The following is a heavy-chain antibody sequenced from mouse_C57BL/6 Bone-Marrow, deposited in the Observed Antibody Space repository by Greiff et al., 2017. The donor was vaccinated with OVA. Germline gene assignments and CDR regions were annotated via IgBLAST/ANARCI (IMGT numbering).Heavy chain of an antibody. J-gene: IGHJ2*01. V-gene: IGHV1-76*01. D-gene: IGHD2-2*01. CDR1: GYTFTGYY. CDR2: IYPGSGNI. Sequence: VQLHQSGAELVRPGASVKLSCKASGYTFTGYYISWVKQRPGQGLEWIARIYPGSGNIYYTEKFKGKATLTAEKSSSTAYMQISSLTSDDSAVYFCARAGGLRDYFNYWGQGTTLRVSS. CDR3: ARAGGLRDYFNY.